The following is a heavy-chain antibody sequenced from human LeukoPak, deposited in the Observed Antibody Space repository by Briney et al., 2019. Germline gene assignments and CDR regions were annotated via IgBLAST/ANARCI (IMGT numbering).Heavy chain of an antibody. J-gene: IGHJ4*02. CDR2: ISGRSSTI. CDR1: AFTFSDYS. CDR3: ARGGTAMVPGVDY. V-gene: IGHV3-48*01. D-gene: IGHD5-18*01. Sequence: PGGSLRLSCAASAFTFSDYSMNWVRQAPGKGLEWVSYISGRSSTIYYADSVKGRFTISRDNAKSSMYLQMNSLRAEDTAVYYCARGGTAMVPGVDYWGQGTLVTVSS.